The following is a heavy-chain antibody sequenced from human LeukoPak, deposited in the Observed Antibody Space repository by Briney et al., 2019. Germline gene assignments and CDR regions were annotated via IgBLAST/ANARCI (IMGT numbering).Heavy chain of an antibody. V-gene: IGHV1-69*13. CDR2: IIPVSSTT. CDR3: ARVLGYDFWSGSTEHEPFDP. Sequence: PRASVKVSCKASGGTFSSHSFNWVRQAPGQGLEWLGGIIPVSSTTKYAQNFQGRVTITADESSSTAFMELSSLRSEDTAVYYCARVLGYDFWSGSTEHEPFDPWGQGTLVTVSS. D-gene: IGHD3-3*01. CDR1: GGTFSSHS. J-gene: IGHJ5*02.